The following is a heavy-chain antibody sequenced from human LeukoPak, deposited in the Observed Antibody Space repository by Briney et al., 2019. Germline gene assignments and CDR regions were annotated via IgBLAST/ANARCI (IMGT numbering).Heavy chain of an antibody. J-gene: IGHJ4*01. CDR2: IYYSGST. CDR1: GGSISSYY. Sequence: PSETLSLTCTVSGGSISSYYWSWIRQPPGKGLEWIGYIYYSGSTNYNPSLKSRVTISVDTSKNQFSLKLSSVTAADTAVYYCARSRDFWSGYKDYFDYWGQEPWSPSPQ. CDR3: ARSRDFWSGYKDYFDY. D-gene: IGHD3-3*01. V-gene: IGHV4-59*08.